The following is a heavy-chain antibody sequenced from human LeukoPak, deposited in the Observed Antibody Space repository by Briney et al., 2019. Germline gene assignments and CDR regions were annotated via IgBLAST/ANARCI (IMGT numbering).Heavy chain of an antibody. CDR3: AGTRRYCSGGSCYNWFDP. V-gene: IGHV4-61*02. Sequence: SETLSLTCTVSGDSISSDTYYWTWIRQTAGKGLEWIGRIYASGSTTYNASLKSRVTISLDTSKNHFSLMLSSVTAADTAVYYCAGTRRYCSGGSCYNWFDPWGQGTLVTVSS. CDR1: GDSISSDTYY. CDR2: IYASGST. D-gene: IGHD2-15*01. J-gene: IGHJ5*02.